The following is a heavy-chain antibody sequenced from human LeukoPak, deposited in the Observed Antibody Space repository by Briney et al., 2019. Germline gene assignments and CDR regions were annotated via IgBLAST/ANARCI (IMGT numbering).Heavy chain of an antibody. V-gene: IGHV3-7*01. CDR3: ARDHSGWYYFDY. Sequence: GGSLRLSCAASGFTFSSYWMRWVRQAPGKGLEGVANIKQDGSEKYYVDSVKGRFTISRDNAKNSLYLQMNSLRAEDTAVYYCARDHSGWYYFDYWGQGTLVTVSS. D-gene: IGHD6-19*01. CDR1: GFTFSSYW. J-gene: IGHJ4*02. CDR2: IKQDGSEK.